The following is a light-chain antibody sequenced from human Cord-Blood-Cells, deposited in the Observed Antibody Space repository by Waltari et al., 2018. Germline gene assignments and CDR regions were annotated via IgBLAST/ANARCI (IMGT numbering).Light chain of an antibody. CDR2: DVS. J-gene: IGLJ3*02. CDR3: SSYTRSSAWV. Sequence: QSALTQPASVSGSPGQSITISCTGTSSDVGGYNYVSWYQQHPGKAPKLMIYDVSNRPSEVSNRFSGSNSGNTSSLTISGLQAEDAADDYGSSYTRSSAWVFGGGTSLTVL. CDR1: SSDVGGYNY. V-gene: IGLV2-14*01.